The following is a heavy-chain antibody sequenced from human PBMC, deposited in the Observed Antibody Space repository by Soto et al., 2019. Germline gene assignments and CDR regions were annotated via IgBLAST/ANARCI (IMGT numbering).Heavy chain of an antibody. J-gene: IGHJ5*02. Sequence: SETLSLTCDVSGDAISTGGYTWAWIRQPPGEALEWIGHTYHSGNPYYNPSLKSRVIISVDRSKNQFSLKVRSVTAADTAVYYCARGGYYYDSSDYWKFDTWGQGTLVTVSS. CDR2: TYHSGNP. CDR1: GDAISTGGYT. D-gene: IGHD3-22*01. CDR3: ARGGYYYDSSDYWKFDT. V-gene: IGHV4-30-2*01.